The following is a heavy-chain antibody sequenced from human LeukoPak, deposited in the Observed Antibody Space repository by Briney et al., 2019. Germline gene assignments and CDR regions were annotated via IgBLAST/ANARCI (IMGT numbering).Heavy chain of an antibody. Sequence: GGSLRLSCAASGFTFSDYYMSWIRQAPGKGLEWVSYISSSSYTNYADSVKGRFTISRDNAKKSLYLQMDSLRADDTAVYYCTSDPHYYGSGSLSGYWGQGTLVTVSS. CDR1: GFTFSDYY. D-gene: IGHD3-10*01. V-gene: IGHV3-11*06. CDR2: ISSSSYT. CDR3: TSDPHYYGSGSLSGY. J-gene: IGHJ4*02.